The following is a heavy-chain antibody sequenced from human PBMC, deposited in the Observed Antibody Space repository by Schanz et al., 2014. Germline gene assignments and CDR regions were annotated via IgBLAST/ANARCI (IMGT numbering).Heavy chain of an antibody. CDR2: IKQDESEK. CDR1: GFSFSSYA. V-gene: IGHV3-7*03. D-gene: IGHD1-20*01. J-gene: IGHJ4*02. CDR3: ANNWNLDY. Sequence: EVQLLESGGGLVQPGGSLRLSCATSGFSFSSYAINWVRQAPGKGLEWVANIKQDESEKYYVDSVKGRFTISRDNAKNSLFLHMNSLRAEDTAVYYCANNWNLDYWGQGTLVTVSS.